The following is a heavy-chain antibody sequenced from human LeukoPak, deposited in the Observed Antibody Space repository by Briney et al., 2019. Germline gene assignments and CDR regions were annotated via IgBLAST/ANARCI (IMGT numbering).Heavy chain of an antibody. CDR1: GFTVSSYR. J-gene: IGHJ3*02. D-gene: IGHD3-3*01. CDR2: FSSSGNTI. Sequence: GGSLRLSCAASGFTVSSYRMTWVRQAPGKGLEWVSYFSSSGNTIYYADSVKGRFTISRDNAKNSLYLQMNSLRDEDTAVYYCASVLRFLEWLSPADAFDIWGQGTMVTVSS. V-gene: IGHV3-48*02. CDR3: ASVLRFLEWLSPADAFDI.